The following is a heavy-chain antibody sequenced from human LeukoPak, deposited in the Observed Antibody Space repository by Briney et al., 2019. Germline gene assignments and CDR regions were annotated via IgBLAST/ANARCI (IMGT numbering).Heavy chain of an antibody. CDR1: GFSFSDYT. V-gene: IGHV3-23*01. Sequence: GGSLRLSCAASGFSFSDYTMNWVRQAPGKGLEWVSVISGSGGTTYYADSVKGRFTISRNSSKNTLYLQMNSLRAEDTAVYYCAKVSGGGLYYDGMDVWGQGTTVTASS. J-gene: IGHJ6*02. CDR3: AKVSGGGLYYDGMDV. CDR2: ISGSGGTT. D-gene: IGHD1-14*01.